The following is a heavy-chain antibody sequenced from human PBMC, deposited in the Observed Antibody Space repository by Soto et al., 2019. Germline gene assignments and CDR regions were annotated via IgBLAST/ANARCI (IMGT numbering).Heavy chain of an antibody. CDR3: AREARYDRGVYHYEGIDY. Sequence: EVQLLQSGGGLAQPGGSLTLSCAASGFSFSDYSMNWVRRAPGKGLKWVSAFSAGGDYRHYADSVKGRFTISRDNSKNTLFLQMNSLRAEDTARYYCAREARYDRGVYHYEGIDYWGQGTLVTVSS. CDR2: FSAGGDYR. D-gene: IGHD3-22*01. J-gene: IGHJ4*02. V-gene: IGHV3-23*01. CDR1: GFSFSDYS.